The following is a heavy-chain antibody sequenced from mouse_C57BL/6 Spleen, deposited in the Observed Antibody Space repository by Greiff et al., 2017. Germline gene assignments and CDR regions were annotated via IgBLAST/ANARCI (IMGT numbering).Heavy chain of an antibody. D-gene: IGHD4-1*01. CDR1: GFTFSDYG. Sequence: EVQLVESGGGLVQPGGSLKLSCAASGFTFSDYGMAWVRQAPRKGPEWVAFISNLAYSIYYADTVTGRFTISRENAKNTLYLELSSLRSEDTAMYYCARLAGTEYYYAMDYWGQGTSVTVSS. CDR2: ISNLAYSI. CDR3: ARLAGTEYYYAMDY. J-gene: IGHJ4*01. V-gene: IGHV5-15*01.